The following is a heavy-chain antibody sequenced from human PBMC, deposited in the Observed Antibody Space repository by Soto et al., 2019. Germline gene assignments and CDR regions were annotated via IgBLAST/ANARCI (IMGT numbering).Heavy chain of an antibody. V-gene: IGHV1-69*10. D-gene: IGHD3-22*01. CDR2: IIPILGTA. CDR3: ASVYYYDTSAYFYPYFDY. J-gene: IGHJ4*02. CDR1: GGTFSNYA. Sequence: SVEVSCKASGGTFSNYAINWVRQAPGQGLEWMGGIIPILGTANYAQKFQGRVTITADKSTSTAYMELSSLRSEDTAVFYCASVYYYDTSAYFYPYFDYWGQGTLVTVSS.